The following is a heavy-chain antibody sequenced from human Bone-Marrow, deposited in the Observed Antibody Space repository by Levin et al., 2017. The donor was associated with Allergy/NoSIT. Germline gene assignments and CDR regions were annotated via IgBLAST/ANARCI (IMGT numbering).Heavy chain of an antibody. J-gene: IGHJ3*01. CDR2: ISNDGSNR. D-gene: IGHD2-8*01. V-gene: IGHV3-30*04. Sequence: SCATSGFTFSNFAMHWVRQTPGKGLEWVGIISNDGSNRWSADSVKGRFTISRDNSKNTLYLQMNTLRDEDTAVYFCARPHCSHARCNWDDAFEVWGQGTMVTVS. CDR1: GFTFSNFA. CDR3: ARPHCSHARCNWDDAFEV.